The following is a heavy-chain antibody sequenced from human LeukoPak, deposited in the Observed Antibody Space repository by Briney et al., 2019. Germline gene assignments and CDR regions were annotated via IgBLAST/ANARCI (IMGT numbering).Heavy chain of an antibody. CDR2: IFHAGNT. CDR3: ADHIAAAGHHYFDY. Sequence: PSETLSLTCTVSGFSLTNNHYWGWIRQPPGKGLECIGNIFHAGNTNYNPSLQSRVTLSMDTSKNQFSLKLSSVTAADTAVYYCADHIAAAGHHYFDYWGQGTLVTVSS. J-gene: IGHJ4*02. CDR1: GFSLTNNHY. V-gene: IGHV4-38-2*02. D-gene: IGHD6-13*01.